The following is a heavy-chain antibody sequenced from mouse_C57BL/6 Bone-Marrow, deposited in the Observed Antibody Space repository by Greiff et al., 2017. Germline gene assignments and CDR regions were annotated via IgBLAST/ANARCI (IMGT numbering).Heavy chain of an antibody. CDR2: INPSSGCT. D-gene: IGHD2-10*02. Sequence: QVQLQQSGAELAKPGASVKLSCKASGYTFTSYSMHWVKQRPGQGLEWIGYINPSSGCTKYNQKFKDKATLTADKSSSTAYMQLSSLTYEDSAVDYCARPRYGNYDYAMDYWGQGTSVTVSS. CDR1: GYTFTSYS. V-gene: IGHV1-7*01. CDR3: ARPRYGNYDYAMDY. J-gene: IGHJ4*01.